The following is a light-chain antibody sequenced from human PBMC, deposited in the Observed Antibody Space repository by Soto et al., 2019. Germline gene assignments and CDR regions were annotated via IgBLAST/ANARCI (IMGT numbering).Light chain of an antibody. V-gene: IGLV3-1*01. CDR3: QAWDSSTGPVVV. CDR1: TLGNKY. CDR2: QDI. Sequence: SYELTQPPSVSVSPGQTASITCSGDTLGNKYVSWYQQKPGQSPILVISQDIKRPSGIPERFSGSNSGNTATLTISGTQAMDEADYYCQAWDSSTGPVVVFGGGTKLTVL. J-gene: IGLJ2*01.